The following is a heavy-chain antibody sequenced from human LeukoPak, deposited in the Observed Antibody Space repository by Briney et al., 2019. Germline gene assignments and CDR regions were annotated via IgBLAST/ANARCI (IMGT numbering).Heavy chain of an antibody. J-gene: IGHJ5*02. D-gene: IGHD6-6*01. CDR3: AKDVEYQAPSWWFDP. CDR1: GFTFSSYA. V-gene: IGHV3-23*01. CDR2: FSVSGGST. Sequence: PGGSLRLSCAASGFTFSSYAMSWSRRAPGKGRDWVSPFSVSGGSTYYADSVKGRSTTSRDNSKKTLYLQMNSLRAEDTAVYYCAKDVEYQAPSWWFDPWGQGTLVTVSS.